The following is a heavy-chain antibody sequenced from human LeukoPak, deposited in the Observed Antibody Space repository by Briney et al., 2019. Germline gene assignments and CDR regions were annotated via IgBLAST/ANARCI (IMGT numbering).Heavy chain of an antibody. CDR1: GGSIRSYY. Sequence: PSETLSLTCTVSGGSIRSYYWSWIRRPPGKGLEWIGYIYYSGSTNYDPSLKSRVTISVDTSKNQFSLKLSSVTAADTAVYYCARDRTIAGNAQNWFDPWGQGTLVTVSS. V-gene: IGHV4-59*01. CDR3: ARDRTIAGNAQNWFDP. CDR2: IYYSGST. D-gene: IGHD6-13*01. J-gene: IGHJ5*02.